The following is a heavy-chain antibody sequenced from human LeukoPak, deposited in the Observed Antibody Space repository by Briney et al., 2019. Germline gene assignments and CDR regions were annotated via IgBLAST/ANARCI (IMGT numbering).Heavy chain of an antibody. D-gene: IGHD2-2*01. V-gene: IGHV1-8*01. CDR1: GYTFTSYD. J-gene: IGHJ4*02. CDR3: ARTDYFSSTSCLNDFDF. CDR2: MNPNSGNT. Sequence: ASVKVSCKASGYTFTSYDINWVRQATGQGLEWMGWMNPNSGNTGYAQKFQGRVTMTRNTSISTAYMELSSLRSEDTAVYYCARTDYFSSTSCLNDFDFWGQGTLVTVSS.